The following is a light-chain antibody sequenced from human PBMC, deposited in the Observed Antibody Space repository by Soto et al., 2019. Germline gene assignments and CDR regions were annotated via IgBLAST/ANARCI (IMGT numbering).Light chain of an antibody. Sequence: SALTPPASLSGAPWQSVTISCPGTYRDVGGYNYVAWYQQYPGKAPKLMIYDVSFRPSGVSNRFSGSKSDITASLTISGLQAEDEADYYCSSYTSSSSQVFGTGTKVTV. CDR2: DVS. CDR1: YRDVGGYNY. CDR3: SSYTSSSSQV. V-gene: IGLV2-14*01. J-gene: IGLJ1*01.